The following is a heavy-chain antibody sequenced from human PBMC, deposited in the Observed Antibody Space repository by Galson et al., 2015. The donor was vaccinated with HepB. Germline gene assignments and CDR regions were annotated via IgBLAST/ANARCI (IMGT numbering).Heavy chain of an antibody. CDR1: GFSFSTYA. D-gene: IGHD2-21*02. V-gene: IGHV3-64*01. J-gene: IGHJ6*04. Sequence: SLRLSCAASGFSFSTYAMHWVRQAPGKGLEYVSSISQIGDYTYYGNSVRGRFTISRVNSENTLYLRMGSLTAEDAAVYYCTRWDCGSDRNRCYEGVWGKGTTVTVSS. CDR3: TRWDCGSDRNRCYEGV. CDR2: ISQIGDYT.